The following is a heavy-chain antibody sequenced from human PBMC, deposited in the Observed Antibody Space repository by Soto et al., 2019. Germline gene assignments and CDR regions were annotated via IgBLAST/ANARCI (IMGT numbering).Heavy chain of an antibody. CDR3: ARPEGAYDYVWGTFDY. J-gene: IGHJ4*02. V-gene: IGHV3-30-3*01. Sequence: QVQLVESGGGVVQPGRSLRLSCAASGFTFSSYAMHWVRQAPGKGLEWVAVISYDGSNKYYADSVKGRFTISRDNSKHTLYLQMNSLRAEDTAVYSCARPEGAYDYVWGTFDYWGQGTLVTVSS. CDR2: ISYDGSNK. CDR1: GFTFSSYA. D-gene: IGHD3-16*01.